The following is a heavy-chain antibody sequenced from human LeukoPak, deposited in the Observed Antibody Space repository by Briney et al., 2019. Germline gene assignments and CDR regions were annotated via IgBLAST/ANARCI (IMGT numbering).Heavy chain of an antibody. V-gene: IGHV2-5*01. J-gene: IGHJ1*01. Sequence: SGPTLVNPTQTLTLTCTFSGFSLTTSGVGVGWIRQPPGKALEWLALIYWNDDKCYSPSLKSGLTITKDTSKNQVVLTMTNMDPVDTATYYCAHLSQAAASLGYFQHWGQGTLVTVSS. CDR3: AHLSQAAASLGYFQH. CDR2: IYWNDDK. CDR1: GFSLTTSGVG. D-gene: IGHD6-13*01.